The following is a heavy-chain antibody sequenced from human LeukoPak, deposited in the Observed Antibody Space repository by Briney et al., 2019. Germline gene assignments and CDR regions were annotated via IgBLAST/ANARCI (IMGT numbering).Heavy chain of an antibody. CDR1: GFTFSSYG. CDR2: FSGSGGST. V-gene: IGHV3-23*01. CDR3: ARSGLNRFDY. J-gene: IGHJ4*02. Sequence: PGGSLRLSCAASGFTFSSYGMSWVRQAPGKGLEWVSTFSGSGGSTYYADSVKGRFSISRDNSMNTLYLQMNSLRAEDTAAYYCARSGLNRFDYWGQGTLVTVSS. D-gene: IGHD2-15*01.